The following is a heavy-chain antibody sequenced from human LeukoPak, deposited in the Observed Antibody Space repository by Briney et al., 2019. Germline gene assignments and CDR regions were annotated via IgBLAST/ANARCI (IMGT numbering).Heavy chain of an antibody. CDR2: ISWNSGSI. CDR3: AKDMGTVTDSQEPYYFDY. J-gene: IGHJ4*02. V-gene: IGHV3-9*01. CDR1: GFTFDNYA. Sequence: GRSLRLSCAASGFTFDNYAMHWVRQAPGKGLEWVSGISWNSGSIGYADSVKGRFTIFRDNAKNSLYLQMNSLRAEDTALYYCAKDMGTVTDSQEPYYFDYWGQGTLVTVSS. D-gene: IGHD2-21*02.